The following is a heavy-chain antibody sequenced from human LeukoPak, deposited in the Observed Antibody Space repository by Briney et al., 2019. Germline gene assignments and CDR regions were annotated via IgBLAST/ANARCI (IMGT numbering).Heavy chain of an antibody. CDR3: AKTPTYYYGSGSLKAVDY. J-gene: IGHJ4*02. CDR2: IPYDGSDK. Sequence: GGSLRLSRAASIFSFSTFGFHWVRQAPGKGLEWVAFIPYDGSDKYYADSVKGRFTVSGDNSKNTLYLHMNSLRVEDTTVYYCAKTPTYYYGSGSLKAVDYWGQGTLVTVSS. D-gene: IGHD3-10*01. V-gene: IGHV3-30*02. CDR1: IFSFSTFG.